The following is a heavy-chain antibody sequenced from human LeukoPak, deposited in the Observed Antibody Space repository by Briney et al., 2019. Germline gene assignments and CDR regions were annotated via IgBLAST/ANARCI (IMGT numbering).Heavy chain of an antibody. CDR1: GFTFSTYA. CDR2: ITGDSAYI. J-gene: IGHJ4*02. D-gene: IGHD2-2*01. V-gene: IGHV3-21*01. CDR3: ARYRVSSSTSYIDF. Sequence: GGSLRLSCAASGFTFSTYAMNWVRQAPGEGLKWVSCITGDSAYIYYADSVKGRFTISRDNAKNSLYLQMNSLRAEDTAVYYCARYRVSSSTSYIDFWGQGTLVTVSS.